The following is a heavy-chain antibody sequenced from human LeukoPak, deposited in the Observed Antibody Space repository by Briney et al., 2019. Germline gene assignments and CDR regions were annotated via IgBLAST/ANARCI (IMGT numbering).Heavy chain of an antibody. Sequence: RASVKVSCKASGYTFTSYGNSWVRQAPGQGLEWMGWISAYNGNTNYAQKLQGRVTMTTDTSTSTAYMELRSLRSDDTAVYYCARPFMEQLVPFDPWGQGTLVTVSS. CDR3: ARPFMEQLVPFDP. CDR2: ISAYNGNT. D-gene: IGHD6-13*01. J-gene: IGHJ5*02. CDR1: GYTFTSYG. V-gene: IGHV1-18*01.